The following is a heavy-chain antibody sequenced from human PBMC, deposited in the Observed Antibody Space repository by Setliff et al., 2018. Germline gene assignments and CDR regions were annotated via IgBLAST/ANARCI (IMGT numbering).Heavy chain of an antibody. CDR3: AREPERFFDY. CDR1: GYSLTDYH. Sequence: ASVKVSCKASGYSLTDYHIQWVRQAPGQGLEWMGWIRPSDGVTDYAPMFEGRVTLTTDTSINTAFMDLSRLTSDDTAVYYCAREPERFFDYWGQGSLVTV. CDR2: IRPSDGVT. D-gene: IGHD3-3*01. J-gene: IGHJ4*02. V-gene: IGHV1-2*02.